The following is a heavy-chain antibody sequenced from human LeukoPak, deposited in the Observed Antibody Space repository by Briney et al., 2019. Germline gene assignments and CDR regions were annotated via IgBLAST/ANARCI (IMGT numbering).Heavy chain of an antibody. V-gene: IGHV3-74*01. CDR1: GFTFRTYC. Sequence: GGSLRLSCTASGFTFRTYCRHWVRQAPGKGLVWVARIKGDGSSTIYADSVKGRFTISRDNSKNTLYLQTSSLRVEDTAVYYCARASTTVPNLLDHWGRGTLVTVSS. CDR2: IKGDGSST. J-gene: IGHJ4*02. CDR3: ARASTTVPNLLDH. D-gene: IGHD4-17*01.